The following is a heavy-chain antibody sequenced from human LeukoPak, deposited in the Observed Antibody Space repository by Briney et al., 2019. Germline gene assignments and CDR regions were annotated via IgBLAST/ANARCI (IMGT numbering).Heavy chain of an antibody. CDR1: GYSFTSYW. CDR2: IYPGDSDT. J-gene: IGHJ5*02. CDR3: ARSGYSSGWYSEFYWFDP. D-gene: IGHD6-19*01. Sequence: GESLKISCKGSGYSFTSYWIGWVRQMPGKGLEWMGIIYPGDSDTRYSPSFQGQVTISADKSISTAYLQWSSLKASDTAMYYCARSGYSSGWYSEFYWFDPWGQGTPVTVSS. V-gene: IGHV5-51*01.